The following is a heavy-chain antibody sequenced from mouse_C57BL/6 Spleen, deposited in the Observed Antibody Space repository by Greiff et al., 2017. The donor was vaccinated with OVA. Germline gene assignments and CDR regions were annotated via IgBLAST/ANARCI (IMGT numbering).Heavy chain of an antibody. Sequence: QVQLKESGPGLVQPSQSLSITCTVSGFSLTSYGVHWVRQPPGKGLEWLGVIWSGGSTDYNAAFISRLSISKDNSKSQVFFKMNSLQADDTAIYYCAKRGGYYDYDDWYFDVWGTGTTVTVSS. V-gene: IGHV2-4*01. D-gene: IGHD2-4*01. J-gene: IGHJ1*03. CDR3: AKRGGYYDYDDWYFDV. CDR1: GFSLTSYG. CDR2: IWSGGST.